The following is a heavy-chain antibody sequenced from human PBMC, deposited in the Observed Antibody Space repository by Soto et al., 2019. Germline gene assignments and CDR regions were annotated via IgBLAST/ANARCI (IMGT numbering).Heavy chain of an antibody. CDR1: GGTFSSYA. V-gene: IGHV1-69*13. CDR2: IIPIFGTA. CDR3: ASIAVADPTSYYYYGMDV. D-gene: IGHD6-19*01. Sequence: ASVKVSCKASGGTFSSYAISWVRQAPGQGLEWMGGIIPIFGTANYAQKFQGRVTITADESTSTAYMELSSLRSEDTAVYYCASIAVADPTSYYYYGMDVWGQGTTVTVSS. J-gene: IGHJ6*02.